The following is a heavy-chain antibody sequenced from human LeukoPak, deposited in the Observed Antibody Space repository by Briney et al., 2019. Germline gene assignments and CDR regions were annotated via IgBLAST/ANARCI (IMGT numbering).Heavy chain of an antibody. Sequence: PGRSLRLSCAASGFTFSSYGMHWVRRAPGKGLEWVAVIWYDGSNKYYADSVKGRFTISRDNSKNTLYLQMNSLRAEDTAVYYCASTSGWYEPIDYWGQGTLVTVA. CDR3: ASTSGWYEPIDY. CDR1: GFTFSSYG. CDR2: IWYDGSNK. V-gene: IGHV3-33*01. D-gene: IGHD6-19*01. J-gene: IGHJ4*02.